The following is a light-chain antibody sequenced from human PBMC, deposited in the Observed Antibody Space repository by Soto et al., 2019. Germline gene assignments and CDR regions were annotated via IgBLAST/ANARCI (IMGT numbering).Light chain of an antibody. CDR3: QQYKNYSPST. J-gene: IGKJ2*01. CDR1: QSIGNL. V-gene: IGKV1-5*01. CDR2: DAS. Sequence: DIEMTQSPSTLSASVGDRVTVTCRASQSIGNLLAWYRQKPGKAPNLLISDASNLESGVPSRFSGSGSETEFTLTITSLQPEDFATYYCQQYKNYSPSTFGQGTKLDI.